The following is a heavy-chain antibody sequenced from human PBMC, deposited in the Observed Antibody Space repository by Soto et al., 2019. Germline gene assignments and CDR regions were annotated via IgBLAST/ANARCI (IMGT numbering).Heavy chain of an antibody. J-gene: IGHJ4*02. CDR2: INGAENSI. D-gene: IGHD5-18*01. Sequence: PGGSLRLSCTASGFTFSRYWMHWVRQAPGEGLVWVSRINGAENSINYADSVKGRFTISRDNAKNTLYLQMNSLGAEDTAVYYCARVGFGYSYTYWGQGTLVTVSS. V-gene: IGHV3-74*01. CDR3: ARVGFGYSYTY. CDR1: GFTFSRYW.